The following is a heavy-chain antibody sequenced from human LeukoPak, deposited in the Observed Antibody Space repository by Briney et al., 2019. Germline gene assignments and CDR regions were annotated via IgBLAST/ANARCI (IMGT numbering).Heavy chain of an antibody. CDR1: GGSISSYY. J-gene: IGHJ4*02. V-gene: IGHV4-59*01. CDR3: ARSVGGTYRALLY. Sequence: SETLSLTRTVSGGSISSYYWSWIRQPPGKGLEWIGYIYYSGSTNYNPSLKSRVTISVDTPKNQFSLKLSSVTAADTAVYYCARSVGGTYRALLYWGQGTLVTVSS. D-gene: IGHD3-3*01. CDR2: IYYSGST.